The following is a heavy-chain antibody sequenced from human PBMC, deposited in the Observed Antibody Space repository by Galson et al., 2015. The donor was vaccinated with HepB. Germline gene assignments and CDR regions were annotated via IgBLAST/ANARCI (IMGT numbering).Heavy chain of an antibody. J-gene: IGHJ6*02. Sequence: SVKVSCKASGYRFTFYAMHWVRQAPGQRLEWMGWINGDNGYTKYSQKFQGRVTITRDTSASTAYMELSSLRSEDTAIYYCARDRRYCSGNNCYPHYYGMDVWGQGTTVTVS. CDR2: INGDNGYT. CDR3: ARDRRYCSGNNCYPHYYGMDV. CDR1: GYRFTFYA. D-gene: IGHD2-15*01. V-gene: IGHV1-3*01.